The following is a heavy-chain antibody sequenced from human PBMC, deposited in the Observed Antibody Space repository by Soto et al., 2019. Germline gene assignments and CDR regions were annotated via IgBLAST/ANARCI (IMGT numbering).Heavy chain of an antibody. CDR1: GGSISSYY. J-gene: IGHJ5*02. CDR2: IYYTGST. V-gene: IGHV4-59*01. D-gene: IGHD6-6*01. Sequence: SETLSLTCSISGGSISSYYWTWIRQPPGKGLEWIGNIYYTGSTNYSPSLKSRVTISIDTSKNQFSLQLTSVTAADTAMYYCTTRPSSVGWFDPWGQGTLVTVSS. CDR3: TTRPSSVGWFDP.